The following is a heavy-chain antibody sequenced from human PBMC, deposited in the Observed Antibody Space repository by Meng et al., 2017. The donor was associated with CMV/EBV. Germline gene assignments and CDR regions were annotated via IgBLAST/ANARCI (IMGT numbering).Heavy chain of an antibody. CDR2: IYTSGST. J-gene: IGHJ4*02. Sequence: LTGTVACGSISSYYWSWIRQPAGKGLEWIGRIYTSGSTNYNPSLKSRVTMSVDTSKNQFSLKLSSVTAADTAVYYCARSWTAYYFDYWGQGTLVTVSS. V-gene: IGHV4-4*07. D-gene: IGHD1-1*01. CDR1: CGSISSYY. CDR3: ARSWTAYYFDY.